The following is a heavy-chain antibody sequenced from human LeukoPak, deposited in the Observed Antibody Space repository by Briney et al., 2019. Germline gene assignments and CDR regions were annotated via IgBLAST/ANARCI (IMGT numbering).Heavy chain of an antibody. CDR1: GGFISSFY. CDR2: IYHSGSA. Sequence: PSETLSLTCTVSGGFISSFYWSWIRQPPGKGLEWIGYIYHSGSAKYNPSLKSRVTISVDTSKNQFSLKLSSVTAADTAVYYCARQPVEMSTIAAIDYWGQGIPVTVSS. V-gene: IGHV4-59*01. CDR3: ARQPVEMSTIAAIDY. J-gene: IGHJ4*02. D-gene: IGHD5-24*01.